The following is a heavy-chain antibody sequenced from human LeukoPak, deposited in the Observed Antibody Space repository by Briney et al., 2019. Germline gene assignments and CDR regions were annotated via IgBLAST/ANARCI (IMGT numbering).Heavy chain of an antibody. J-gene: IGHJ4*02. CDR3: AKGPHYDILTGYSTRPPFDY. V-gene: IGHV3-53*01. Sequence: GGSLRLSCAASGFTVSSNYMSWVRQAPGKGLEWISVIYSGGSTYYADSVKGRFTISRDTSKSTLYLQMNTLRAEDTAVYYCAKGPHYDILTGYSTRPPFDYWGQGTLVTVSS. CDR1: GFTVSSNY. D-gene: IGHD3-9*01. CDR2: IYSGGST.